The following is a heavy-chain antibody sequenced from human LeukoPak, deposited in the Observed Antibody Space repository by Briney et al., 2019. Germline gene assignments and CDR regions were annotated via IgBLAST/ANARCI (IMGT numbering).Heavy chain of an antibody. V-gene: IGHV3-9*01. CDR1: GFTFDDYA. Sequence: GGSLRLSCAASGFTFDDYAMHWVRQAPGEGLEWVSGISWNSGSMDYADSVKGRFTISRDNAKNSLYLQMNSLRAEDTALYYCAKDIDAGAVASFDYWGQGTLVTVSS. CDR3: AKDIDAGAVASFDY. CDR2: ISWNSGSM. J-gene: IGHJ4*02.